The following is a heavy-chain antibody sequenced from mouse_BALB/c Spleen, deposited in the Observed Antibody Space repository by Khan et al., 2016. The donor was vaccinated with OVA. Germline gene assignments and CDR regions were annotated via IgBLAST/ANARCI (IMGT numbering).Heavy chain of an antibody. V-gene: IGHV3-2*02. CDR2: ISYSGST. J-gene: IGHJ2*01. CDR1: GYSITSGYG. D-gene: IGHD1-2*01. Sequence: VKLLESGPGLVKPSQSLSLTCTVTGYSITSGYGWNWIRQFPGNKLEWMGYISYSGSTNYNPSLKSRIFIPRDTSKNQFFLMFNSVTTEDTATYYCARTARIKYWGQGTTLTVAS. CDR3: ARTARIKY.